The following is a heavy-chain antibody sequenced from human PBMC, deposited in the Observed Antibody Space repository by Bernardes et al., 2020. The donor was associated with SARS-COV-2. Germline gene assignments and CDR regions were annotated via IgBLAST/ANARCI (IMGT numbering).Heavy chain of an antibody. Sequence: ASVKVSCKVSGYTLTELSMHWVRQAPGKGLEWMGGFDTEDGETIYAQKFQGRVTMTEDTSTDTAYMELSSLRSEDTAVYYCATNSGFGLRYFDKHNMDVWGQGTTVTVSS. CDR2: FDTEDGET. CDR3: ATNSGFGLRYFDKHNMDV. D-gene: IGHD3-9*01. CDR1: GYTLTELS. J-gene: IGHJ6*02. V-gene: IGHV1-24*01.